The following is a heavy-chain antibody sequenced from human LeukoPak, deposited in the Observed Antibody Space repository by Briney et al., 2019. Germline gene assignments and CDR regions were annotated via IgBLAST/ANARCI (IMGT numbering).Heavy chain of an antibody. CDR2: ISGTGGDT. J-gene: IGHJ4*02. Sequence: GGSLRLSCAASGLIFSNYVMSWVRQAPGKGLEWVSTISGTGGDTYYTDSVKGRFTISRDNSKNTLYLQMNSLRAEDTAVYYCAKPYSSSWYNFDYWGQGTLVTVSS. V-gene: IGHV3-23*01. CDR1: GLIFSNYV. D-gene: IGHD6-13*01. CDR3: AKPYSSSWYNFDY.